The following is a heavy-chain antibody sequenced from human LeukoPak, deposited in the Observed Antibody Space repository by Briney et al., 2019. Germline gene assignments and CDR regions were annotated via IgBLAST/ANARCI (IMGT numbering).Heavy chain of an antibody. CDR2: INPSGGST. D-gene: IGHD6-13*01. CDR3: ARVMEEQLISFDY. J-gene: IGHJ4*02. V-gene: IGHV1-46*03. Sequence: ASVTVSCKAYGYTFTSYYMHWMRQAPGQGLEWMGIINPSGGSTSYAQKFQGRVTMTRDTSTSTVYMELSSLRSEDTAVYYCARVMEEQLISFDYWGQGTLVTVSS. CDR1: GYTFTSYY.